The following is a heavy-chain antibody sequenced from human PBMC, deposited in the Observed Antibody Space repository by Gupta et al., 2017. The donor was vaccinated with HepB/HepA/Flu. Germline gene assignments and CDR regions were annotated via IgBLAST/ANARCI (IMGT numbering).Heavy chain of an antibody. J-gene: IGHJ4*02. CDR1: GFTFSSYA. D-gene: IGHD3-16*01. CDR3: AKRNTPLFGVLIPYFDY. V-gene: IGHV3-23*01. CDR2: ITGGGDIT. Sequence: EVQLLESGGGLVQPGGSLRLSCAASGFTFSSYAMNWVRQAPGKGLEWVSLITGGGDITYYADSVKGRFTISRDNSKTTLYLQMNSLRAEDTAVYYCAKRNTPLFGVLIPYFDYWGQGTLVTVSS.